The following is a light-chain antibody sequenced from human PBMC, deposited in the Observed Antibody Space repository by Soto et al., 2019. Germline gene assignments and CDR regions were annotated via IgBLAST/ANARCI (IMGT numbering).Light chain of an antibody. CDR3: SSYTSSNTVM. CDR2: DVR. J-gene: IGLJ3*02. CDR1: SSDVGGYNY. V-gene: IGLV2-14*03. Sequence: QSALTQPASVSGSPGQSITISCTGTSSDVGGYNYISWYQQHPGKAPKFIIYDVRNRPSGVSNRFSGSRSGNMASLTISGLQAEDEADYYCSSYTSSNTVMFGGGTKVTVL.